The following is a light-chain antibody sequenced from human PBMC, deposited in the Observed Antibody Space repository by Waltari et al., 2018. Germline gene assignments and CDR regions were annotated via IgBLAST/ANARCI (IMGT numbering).Light chain of an antibody. CDR3: QQHDNPPFT. CDR2: RAS. V-gene: IGKV1-33*01. Sequence: DIQMTQSPSSLSVSVGDRVTITCRASQDINNWLAWYQQKSGTAPKLLIYRASRLERGVPSRFSGGGSGTGFTLTITSLQPEDIGTYYCQQHDNPPFTFGPGTKVDIK. J-gene: IGKJ3*01. CDR1: QDINNW.